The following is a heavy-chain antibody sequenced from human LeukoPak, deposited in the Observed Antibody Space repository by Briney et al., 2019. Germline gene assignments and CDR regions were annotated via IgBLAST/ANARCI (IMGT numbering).Heavy chain of an antibody. CDR2: IYTGGLT. V-gene: IGHV3-53*01. CDR1: GFAVSTKF. CDR3: AKDEAAAGGGLDY. Sequence: GGSLRLSCAASGFAVSTKFMTWVRQPPAKGLEWVSVIYTGGLTYYAESVKGRFTISRDNYKNTLYLQKNNLKADDTAVYYCAKDEAAAGGGLDYWGQGTLVIVSS. J-gene: IGHJ4*02. D-gene: IGHD6-13*01.